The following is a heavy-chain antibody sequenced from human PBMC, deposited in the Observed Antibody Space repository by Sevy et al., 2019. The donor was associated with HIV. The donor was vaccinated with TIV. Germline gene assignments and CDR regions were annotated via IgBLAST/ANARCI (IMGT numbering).Heavy chain of an antibody. D-gene: IGHD5-12*01. CDR3: ARVEWLRPESYYYYGMDV. V-gene: IGHV1-69*13. J-gene: IGHJ6*02. CDR1: GGTFSSYA. Sequence: ASVKVSCKASGGTFSSYAISWVRQAPGQGLEWMGGIIPIFGTANYAQMFQGRVTITADESTSTAYMELSSLRSEDTAVYYCARVEWLRPESYYYYGMDVWGQGTTVTVSS. CDR2: IIPIFGTA.